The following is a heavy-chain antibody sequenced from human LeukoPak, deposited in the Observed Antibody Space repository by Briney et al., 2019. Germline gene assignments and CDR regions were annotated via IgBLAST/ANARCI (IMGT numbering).Heavy chain of an antibody. CDR3: ARADCSSTSCYELDY. CDR1: GFTFSDYY. Sequence: GGSLRLSCAGSGFTFSDYYMSWIRQAPGKGLEWVSYISSSDATIYYADSVKGRFTISRDNAQNSLYLQMNTLRADDTAVYYCARADCSSTSCYELDYWGQGALVTVSS. D-gene: IGHD2-2*01. CDR2: ISSSDATI. J-gene: IGHJ4*02. V-gene: IGHV3-11*04.